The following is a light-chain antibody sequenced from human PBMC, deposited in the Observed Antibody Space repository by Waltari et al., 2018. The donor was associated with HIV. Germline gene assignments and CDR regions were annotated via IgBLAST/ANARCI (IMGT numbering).Light chain of an antibody. J-gene: IGLJ3*02. Sequence: QSALTQPPSVSGSLGQSVTISCTGTSSDIGAYNRVSWYQQSPGTAPKLRIYEVTPRPSGVPFLFAGSKSGHTASLTISGLQADDEADYYCSSYTTSSTWVFGGGTKLTVL. CDR2: EVT. V-gene: IGLV2-18*02. CDR1: SSDIGAYNR. CDR3: SSYTTSSTWV.